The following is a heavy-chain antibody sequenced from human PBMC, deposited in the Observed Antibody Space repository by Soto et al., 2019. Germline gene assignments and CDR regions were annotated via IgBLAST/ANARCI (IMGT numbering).Heavy chain of an antibody. Sequence: GSLRLSCVASGFTFSSYSMSWVRQTPGKGLEWVSYIITGGSLKYYADSVKGRFTISRDDAKNSLYLQMNSLRVEDTAVYYCARSGSGYSFDPWGQGTLVTVSS. CDR1: GFTFSSYS. CDR3: ARSGSGYSFDP. D-gene: IGHD3-22*01. J-gene: IGHJ5*02. CDR2: IITGGSLK. V-gene: IGHV3-48*04.